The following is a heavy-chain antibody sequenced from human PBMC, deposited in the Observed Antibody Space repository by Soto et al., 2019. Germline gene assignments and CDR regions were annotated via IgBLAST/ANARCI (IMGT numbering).Heavy chain of an antibody. CDR2: IIPIFGTA. D-gene: IGHD3-22*01. CDR3: ARDRGPSSGYYPYWFDP. V-gene: IGHV1-69*13. CDR1: AGTFSSYA. Sequence: ASVKVSCKASAGTFSSYAISWVRQAPGQGLEWMGEIIPIFGTANYAQKFQGRVTITADESTSTAYMELSSLRSEDTAVYYCARDRGPSSGYYPYWFDPWGQGTLVPGSS. J-gene: IGHJ5*02.